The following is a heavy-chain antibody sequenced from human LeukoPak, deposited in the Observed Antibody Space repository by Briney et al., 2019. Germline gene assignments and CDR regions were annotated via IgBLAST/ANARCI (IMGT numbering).Heavy chain of an antibody. V-gene: IGHV4-34*01. Sequence: SETLSLTCAVYGGSFSGYYWSWIRQPPGKGLEWIGEINHSGSTNYNPSLKSRVTTSVDTSKNQFSLKLSSVTAADTAVYYCARVGYCSGGSCYAEFDYWGQGTLVTVSS. CDR1: GGSFSGYY. J-gene: IGHJ4*02. D-gene: IGHD2-15*01. CDR3: ARVGYCSGGSCYAEFDY. CDR2: INHSGST.